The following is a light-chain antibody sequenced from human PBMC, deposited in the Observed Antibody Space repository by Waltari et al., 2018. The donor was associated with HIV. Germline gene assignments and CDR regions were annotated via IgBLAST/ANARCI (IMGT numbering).Light chain of an antibody. J-gene: IGLJ2*01. V-gene: IGLV3-9*01. Sequence: GSKSVHWYQQRPGQAPVLVIYRDNNRPSGIPERFSGSSSGNTATLTISRAQAGDESDYYCQIWDSSTVVFGGGTKLTVL. CDR2: RDN. CDR1: GSKS. CDR3: QIWDSSTVV.